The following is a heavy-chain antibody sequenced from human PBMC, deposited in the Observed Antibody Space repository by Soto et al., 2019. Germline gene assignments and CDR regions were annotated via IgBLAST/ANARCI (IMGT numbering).Heavy chain of an antibody. Sequence: ASVKVSCKASGYTFADYAIHWVRLAPGQSLEWMGWINGGDGGTKYSQNFQDRVTFTRDTSATTAYMELNSLSSEDTAVYYCAQSSGWYALHYWGQGTLVTVSS. CDR1: GYTFADYA. V-gene: IGHV1-3*01. D-gene: IGHD6-19*01. CDR2: INGGDGGT. J-gene: IGHJ4*02. CDR3: AQSSGWYALHY.